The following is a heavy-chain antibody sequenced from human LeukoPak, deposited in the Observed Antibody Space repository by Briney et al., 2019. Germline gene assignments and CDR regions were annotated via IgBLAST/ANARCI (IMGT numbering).Heavy chain of an antibody. J-gene: IGHJ4*02. CDR1: GFTFSDHY. CDR3: ARGGPGGVWFGEL. Sequence: PGGSLRLSCAASGFTFSDHYMDWVRQAPGKGLEWVSRIRNKANSYTTEYAASVKGRFTISRDDSKNSLYLQMNSLKTEDTAVYYCARGGPGGVWFGELWGQGTLVTVSS. V-gene: IGHV3-72*01. CDR2: IRNKANSYTT. D-gene: IGHD3-10*01.